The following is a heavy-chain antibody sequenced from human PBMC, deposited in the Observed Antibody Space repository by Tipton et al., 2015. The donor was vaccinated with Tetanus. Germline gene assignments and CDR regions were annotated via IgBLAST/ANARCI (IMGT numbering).Heavy chain of an antibody. D-gene: IGHD1-26*01. V-gene: IGHV4-34*01. CDR2: SIIVETP. J-gene: IGHJ4*02. Sequence: GLVKPSETLSLTCGVFGGSFSAYYWTWIRQPPGRGWSGLGTSIIVETPIQPVPQESSRQIRRQVQEPSLLRLTSVTAADTGVYFCVRGRGSGAQSFGFEHWGRGTQVIVSS. CDR1: GGSFSAYY. CDR3: VRGRGSGAQSFGFEH.